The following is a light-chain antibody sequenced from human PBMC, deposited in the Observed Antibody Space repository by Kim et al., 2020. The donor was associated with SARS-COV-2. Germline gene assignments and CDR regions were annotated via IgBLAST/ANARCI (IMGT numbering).Light chain of an antibody. Sequence: CPGERATLSCRARQSVCTSYLAWYTQNPGQPPRLLIYGASSRATGIPDRFSGSGSGKDFPFTISRLEPEVFPVYYCQQYVSSPITFGQGTRIEI. V-gene: IGKV3-20*01. CDR3: QQYVSSPIT. J-gene: IGKJ5*01. CDR2: GAS. CDR1: QSVCTSY.